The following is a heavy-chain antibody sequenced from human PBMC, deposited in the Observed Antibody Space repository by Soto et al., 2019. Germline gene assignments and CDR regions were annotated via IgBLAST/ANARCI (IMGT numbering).Heavy chain of an antibody. CDR1: GYTFTSYY. J-gene: IGHJ3*02. CDR3: ERDGPVGYCSSTSCHHDAFDI. Sequence: RASVKVSCKASGYTFTSYYMHWVRQAPGQGLEWMGIINPSGGSTSYAQKFQGRVTMTRDTSTSTVYMELSSLRSEDTAVYYCERDGPVGYCSSTSCHHDAFDIWGQGTMVTVSS. CDR2: INPSGGST. V-gene: IGHV1-46*01. D-gene: IGHD2-2*01.